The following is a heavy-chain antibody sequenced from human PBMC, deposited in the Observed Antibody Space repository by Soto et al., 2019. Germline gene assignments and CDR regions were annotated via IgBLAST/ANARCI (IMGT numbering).Heavy chain of an antibody. V-gene: IGHV4-61*03. D-gene: IGHD2-8*02. CDR3: AREYCARDVCFQPDY. CDR2: VSHSGSA. J-gene: IGHJ4*02. CDR1: GDSISSSFP. Sequence: SETLSLTCTVSGDSISSSFPWSWIRQPPGRGLEWIGYVSHSGSARYNASLQGRVTMSVDTSKNHFSLKLNSVSAADTAVYFCAREYCARDVCFQPDYWGQGTLVTVSS.